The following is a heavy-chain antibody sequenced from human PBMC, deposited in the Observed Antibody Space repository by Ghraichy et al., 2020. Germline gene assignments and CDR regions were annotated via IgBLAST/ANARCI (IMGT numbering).Heavy chain of an antibody. Sequence: GGSLRLSCAASGFTFSSYAMHWVRQAPGKGLEWVAVISYDGSNKYYADSVKGRFTISRDNSKNTLYLQMNSLRAEDTAVYYCARDQVGYSYGYSPGDYWGQGTLVTVSS. J-gene: IGHJ4*02. CDR3: ARDQVGYSYGYSPGDY. V-gene: IGHV3-30*04. CDR2: ISYDGSNK. CDR1: GFTFSSYA. D-gene: IGHD5-18*01.